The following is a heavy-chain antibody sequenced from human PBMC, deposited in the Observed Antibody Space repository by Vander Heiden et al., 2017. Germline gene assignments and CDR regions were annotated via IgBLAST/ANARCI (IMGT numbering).Heavy chain of an antibody. V-gene: IGHV3-48*02. CDR3: ARNTALDY. Sequence: VQLVESGGGLVQPGGSLSLSCAASGFTFSSYSMNWVRQAPGKGLEWISYISNSSSAIYYADSVKGRFTISRDNAKNSLYLQMNSLRDEDTAIYYCARNTALDYWGQGTPGTVSS. CDR1: GFTFSSYS. D-gene: IGHD5-18*01. J-gene: IGHJ4*02. CDR2: ISNSSSAI.